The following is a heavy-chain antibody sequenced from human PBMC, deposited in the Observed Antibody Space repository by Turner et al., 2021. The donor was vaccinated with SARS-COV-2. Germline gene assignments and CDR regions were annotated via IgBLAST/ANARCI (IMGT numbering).Heavy chain of an antibody. V-gene: IGHV3-30*18. J-gene: IGHJ4*02. D-gene: IGHD3-10*02. CDR1: GFTFSSYG. Sequence: QVLLVESGGGVVQPGRSLRLSCAATGFTFSSYGMHWVRQAPGKGLEWVAVISYDGSNKYYVDSVKGRFTISRDNSKNTLYLQMNSLRAEDTAVYYCAKMMFGGWSGFDYWGQGTLVTVSS. CDR2: ISYDGSNK. CDR3: AKMMFGGWSGFDY.